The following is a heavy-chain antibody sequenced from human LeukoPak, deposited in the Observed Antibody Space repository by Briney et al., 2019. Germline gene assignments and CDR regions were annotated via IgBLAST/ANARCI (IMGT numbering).Heavy chain of an antibody. CDR3: ARYIVATIYYYGMDV. CDR2: ISSSSSYI. D-gene: IGHD5-12*01. Sequence: GGSLRLSCAASGFTFSSYSMNWVRQAPGKGLEWVSSISSSSSYIYYADSVKGRFTISRDNAKNSLYLQMNSLRAEDTAVYYCARYIVATIYYYGMDVWGQGTTVTVSS. J-gene: IGHJ6*02. CDR1: GFTFSSYS. V-gene: IGHV3-21*01.